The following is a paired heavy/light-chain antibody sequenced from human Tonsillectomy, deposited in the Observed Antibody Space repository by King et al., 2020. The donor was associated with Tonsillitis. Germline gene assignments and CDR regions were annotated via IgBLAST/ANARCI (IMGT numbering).Light chain of an antibody. Sequence: DTQMTQSPSFVSASVGDRVTITCRASQGVRWLAWYQQKPGKAPKLLIYGASSLEGGVPSRFSGSGSGTDFSLTISSLQPEDFATYFCQQADTFPLTFGGGTTVDVK. CDR3: QQADTFPLT. CDR2: GAS. J-gene: IGKJ4*01. V-gene: IGKV1-12*01. CDR1: QGVRW.
Heavy chain of an antibody. CDR3: ARDRRFYDSLTGSSTHFYYGMDV. V-gene: IGHV3-30-3*01. CDR2: ISLDGSET. D-gene: IGHD3-9*01. CDR1: RFTFSTYA. J-gene: IGHJ6*02. Sequence: QVQLEESGGGVVQPGRSLRLSCVASRFTFSTYAMYWVRQAPGKGLEWLAAISLDGSETYYADSVKGRFTISRDNSKKTLYLQMNTLRAEDTAVYFCARDRRFYDSLTGSSTHFYYGMDVWGPGTAVTVSS.